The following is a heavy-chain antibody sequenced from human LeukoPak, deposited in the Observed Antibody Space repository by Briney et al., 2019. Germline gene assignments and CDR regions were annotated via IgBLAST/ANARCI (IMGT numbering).Heavy chain of an antibody. Sequence: QPGGSLRLSCAASGFTFSSYWMSWVRQAPGKGLEWVANIKQDGSEKYYVDSVKGRFTISRDNAKNSLYLQMNSLRAEDTAVYYCARSQAQTYSSSAPCDYWGQGTLVTVSS. J-gene: IGHJ4*02. CDR2: IKQDGSEK. V-gene: IGHV3-7*03. CDR3: ARSQAQTYSSSAPCDY. D-gene: IGHD6-6*01. CDR1: GFTFSSYW.